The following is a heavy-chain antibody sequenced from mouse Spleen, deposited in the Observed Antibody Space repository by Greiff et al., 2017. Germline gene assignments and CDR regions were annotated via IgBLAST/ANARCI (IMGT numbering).Heavy chain of an antibody. Sequence: DVKLQESGGGLVKPGGSLKLSCAASGFTFSSYAMSWVRQTPEKRLEWVATISSGGSYTYYPDSVKGRFTISRDNAKNTLYLQMSSLRSEDTAMYYCARQAGTREGFAYWGQGTLVTVSA. CDR3: ARQAGTREGFAY. CDR1: GFTFSSYA. D-gene: IGHD4-1*01. V-gene: IGHV5-9-3*01. J-gene: IGHJ3*01. CDR2: ISSGGSYT.